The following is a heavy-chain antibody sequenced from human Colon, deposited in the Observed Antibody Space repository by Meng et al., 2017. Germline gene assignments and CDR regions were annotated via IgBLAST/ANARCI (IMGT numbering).Heavy chain of an antibody. CDR3: ATIQSSPHFFDY. V-gene: IGHV4-30-4*01. CDR1: GYSVTSGSYH. CDR2: IHHSGIT. D-gene: IGHD5-18*01. Sequence: QVQLQESGPGLVKPSQTLSLACTFSGYSVTSGSYHWSWIRQPPGKGLEWIGYIHHSGITYYNPSLRSRLIISIDTSKRQLSLTLNSVTAADTALYYCATIQSSPHFFDYWGQGTLVTVSS. J-gene: IGHJ4*02.